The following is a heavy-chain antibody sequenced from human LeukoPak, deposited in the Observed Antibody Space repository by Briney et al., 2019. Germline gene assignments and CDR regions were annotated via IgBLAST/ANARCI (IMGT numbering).Heavy chain of an antibody. CDR3: VTSQLRMFDY. V-gene: IGHV3-30*01. Sequence: GGSLRLSCAASGFSLSSYAMHWVRQAPGKGLEWVAVISYDGSNKYYADSVKGRFTISRDNSKNTLYLQMNSLRAEDTAVYYCVTSQLRMFDYWGQGTLVTVSS. CDR1: GFSLSSYA. CDR2: ISYDGSNK. J-gene: IGHJ4*02. D-gene: IGHD2-2*01.